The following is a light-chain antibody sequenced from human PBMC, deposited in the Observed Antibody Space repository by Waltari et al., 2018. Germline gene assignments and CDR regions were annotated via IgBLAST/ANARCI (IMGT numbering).Light chain of an antibody. Sequence: SDELTQPPSLSVSPGQTASIPCSGDKLETKYFCWYQQRPGHSPLLVIYQDSRRPSGIPERFSGSNSGNTATLTVSGTQAMDEADYYCQACDSASAVVFGGGTKLIVL. CDR2: QDS. V-gene: IGLV3-1*01. J-gene: IGLJ2*01. CDR1: KLETKY. CDR3: QACDSASAVV.